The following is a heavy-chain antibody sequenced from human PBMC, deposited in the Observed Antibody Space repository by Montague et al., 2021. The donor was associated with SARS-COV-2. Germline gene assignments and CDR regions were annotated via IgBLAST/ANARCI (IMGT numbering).Heavy chain of an antibody. D-gene: IGHD2-2*01. CDR3: ARVRAVPAAMRIFSLGRSYYGMDV. J-gene: IGHJ6*02. Sequence: SETLSLTCAVSDGSISSSHWWSWVRQPPGKGLEWIGEIYHSGSTNYNPSLKSRVTISVDTSKNQFSLKLSSVTAADTAVYYCARVRAVPAAMRIFSLGRSYYGMDVWGQGTTVTVSS. V-gene: IGHV4-4*02. CDR1: DGSISSSHW. CDR2: IYHSGST.